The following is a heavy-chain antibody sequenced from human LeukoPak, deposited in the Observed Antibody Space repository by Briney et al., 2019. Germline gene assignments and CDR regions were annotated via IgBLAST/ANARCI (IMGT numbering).Heavy chain of an antibody. CDR1: GFTFSSYA. V-gene: IGHV3-23*01. D-gene: IGHD2-21*02. J-gene: IGHJ6*02. Sequence: GGSLRLSCAASGFTFSSYAMSWVRQAPGKGLEWVSAISGSGGSTYYADSVKGRFTISRDNSKNTLYLQMNSLRAEDTAVYYCARGGRSHIVVVTAIYYYYGMDVWGQGTTVTVSS. CDR2: ISGSGGST. CDR3: ARGGRSHIVVVTAIYYYYGMDV.